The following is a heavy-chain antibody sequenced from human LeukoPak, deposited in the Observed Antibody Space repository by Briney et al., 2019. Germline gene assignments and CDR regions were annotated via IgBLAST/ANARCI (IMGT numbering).Heavy chain of an antibody. Sequence: GASVKVSCKASGYTFTDYYIHWARQAPGQGLEWMGWVNPNSGATNYAPKFQGRVTMTRDTSISTAYMELSGPTSDDTAVYYCARNLVGSGSEVDSWGQGTLVTVSS. D-gene: IGHD3-10*01. V-gene: IGHV1-2*02. CDR3: ARNLVGSGSEVDS. CDR2: VNPNSGAT. CDR1: GYTFTDYY. J-gene: IGHJ4*02.